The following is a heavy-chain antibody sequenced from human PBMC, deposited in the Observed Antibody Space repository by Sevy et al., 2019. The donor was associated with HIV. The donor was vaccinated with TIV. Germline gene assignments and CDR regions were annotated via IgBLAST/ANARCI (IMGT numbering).Heavy chain of an antibody. V-gene: IGHV3-48*02. J-gene: IGHJ3*02. CDR1: GFTFSSYS. CDR2: ISSSSSTI. Sequence: GGSLRLSCAASGFTFSSYSMNWVRQAPGKGLEWVSYISSSSSTIYYADSVKGRFTISRDNAKNSLYLQMNSLRDEDTAVYYCARLNAYQIFDCSGGSCYPDAFDIWGQGTMVTVSS. CDR3: ARLNAYQIFDCSGGSCYPDAFDI. D-gene: IGHD2-15*01.